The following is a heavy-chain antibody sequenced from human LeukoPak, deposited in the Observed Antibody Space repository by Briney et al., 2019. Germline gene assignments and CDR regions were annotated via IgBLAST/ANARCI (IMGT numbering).Heavy chain of an antibody. V-gene: IGHV4-39*01. J-gene: IGHJ4*02. CDR3: ARHGYCGGDCYLFDY. CDR2: IYYSGST. Sequence: KASQTLSLTCTVSGGSISSGDYYWCWIRQPPGKGLVWIGSIYYSGSTYYNPSLKSRVTISVDTSKNQFSLKLSSVTAADTAVYYCARHGYCGGDCYLFDYWGQGTLVTVSS. D-gene: IGHD2-21*01. CDR1: GGSISSGDYY.